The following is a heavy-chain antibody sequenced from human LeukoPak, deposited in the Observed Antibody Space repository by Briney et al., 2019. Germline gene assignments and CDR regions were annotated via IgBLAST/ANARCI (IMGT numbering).Heavy chain of an antibody. CDR1: GFTFSSYW. V-gene: IGHV3-7*01. CDR3: ASRFYGMDV. J-gene: IGHJ6*02. CDR2: INKDGSEK. Sequence: GGSLRLSCAASGFTFSSYWMSWVRQAPGKGLEWVANINKDGSEKYYVDSGKGGFTISRHNAKNSLYLQKSSLRAEDTAVYCGASRFYGMDVWGQGTTVTVSS.